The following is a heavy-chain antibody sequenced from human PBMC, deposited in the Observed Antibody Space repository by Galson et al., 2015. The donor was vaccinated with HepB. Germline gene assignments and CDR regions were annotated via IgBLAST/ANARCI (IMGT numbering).Heavy chain of an antibody. CDR2: ISYDGSNK. Sequence: SLRLSCAASGFTFSSYAMHWVRQAPGKGLEWVAVISYDGSNKYYADSVKGRFTISRDNSKNTLYLQMNSLRAEDTAVYYCARELSVPAAIFFDYWGQGTLVTVSS. CDR1: GFTFSSYA. J-gene: IGHJ4*02. V-gene: IGHV3-30*04. CDR3: ARELSVPAAIFFDY. D-gene: IGHD2-2*01.